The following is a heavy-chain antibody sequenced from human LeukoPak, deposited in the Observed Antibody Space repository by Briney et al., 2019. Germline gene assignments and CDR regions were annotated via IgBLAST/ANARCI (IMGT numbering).Heavy chain of an antibody. CDR1: GFTFSSYA. J-gene: IGHJ4*02. CDR3: AKDLVTGGSYPDY. V-gene: IGHV3-23*01. D-gene: IGHD1-26*01. Sequence: GGSLRLSCAASGFTFSSYAMSWVRQAPGKGLEWVSASGSGGSTYYADSVKGRFTISRDNSKNTLYLQMNSLRAEDTAVYYCAKDLVTGGSYPDYWGQGTLVTVSS. CDR2: SGSGGST.